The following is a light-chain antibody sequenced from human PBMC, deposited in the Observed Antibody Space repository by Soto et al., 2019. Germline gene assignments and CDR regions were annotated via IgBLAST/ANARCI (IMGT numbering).Light chain of an antibody. CDR1: QGINSY. CDR3: QQLNYYPRT. V-gene: IGKV1-9*01. Sequence: DLQLTQSPSFLSASVGDRVTITCRASQGINSYLAWYQQKPGKAPKLLIYVTSTLQSGVPSRFSGSGSGTEFTLTISSLQPEDFATYYCQQLNYYPRTFGPGTKVDIK. J-gene: IGKJ3*01. CDR2: VTS.